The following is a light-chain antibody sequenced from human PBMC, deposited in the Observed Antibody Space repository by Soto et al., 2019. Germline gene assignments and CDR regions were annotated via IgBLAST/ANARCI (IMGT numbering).Light chain of an antibody. CDR1: SSDVGGYNY. V-gene: IGLV2-14*03. CDR3: SSYASTSTPVV. CDR2: DVS. Sequence: QSALTQPASVSGSPGQSITFSCTGTSSDVGGYNYVSWYQQHPGKAPKLMIYDVSRRPSGVSNRFSGSKSGNTASLTISGLQAEDEADYYCSSYASTSTPVVFGGGTKLTAL. J-gene: IGLJ2*01.